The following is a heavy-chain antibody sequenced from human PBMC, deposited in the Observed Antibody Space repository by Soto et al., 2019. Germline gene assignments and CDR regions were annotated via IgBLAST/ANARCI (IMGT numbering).Heavy chain of an antibody. V-gene: IGHV3-7*03. Sequence: PERSLRLSCAACGFTFSSYWMSWVRQAPGEGLEWVANIKQDGSEKYYVDSVMGRFTISRDNAKNSLYLQMNSLRAEDTAVYYCAREYYGSGSYYFDYWGQGTLVTVSS. CDR3: AREYYGSGSYYFDY. CDR1: GFTFSSYW. J-gene: IGHJ4*02. D-gene: IGHD3-10*01. CDR2: IKQDGSEK.